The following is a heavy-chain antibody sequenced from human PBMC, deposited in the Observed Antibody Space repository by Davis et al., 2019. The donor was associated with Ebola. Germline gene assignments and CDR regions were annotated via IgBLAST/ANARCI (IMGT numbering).Heavy chain of an antibody. D-gene: IGHD3-3*01. CDR2: IYTSGST. J-gene: IGHJ4*02. CDR3: ARDTGHYDFWSGYPQSVFDY. Sequence: PSETLSLTCTVSGGSISSYYWSWIRQPPGKGLEWIGRIYTSGSTNYNPSLKSRVTMSVDTSKNQFSLKLSSVTAADTAVYYCARDTGHYDFWSGYPQSVFDYWGQGTLVTVSS. CDR1: GGSISSYY. V-gene: IGHV4-4*07.